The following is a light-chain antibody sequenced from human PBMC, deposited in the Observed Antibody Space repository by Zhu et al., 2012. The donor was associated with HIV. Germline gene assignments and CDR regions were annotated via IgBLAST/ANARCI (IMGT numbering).Light chain of an antibody. Sequence: DIQLTQSPSFLSASVGDRVTITCRASQGISSYLAWYQQKPGKAPKFLIYAASTLQSGVPSRFSGSGSGTEFTLTISSLQPEDFATYYCQQLYSYPPAFGGGTKVEIK. J-gene: IGKJ4*01. CDR3: QQLYSYPPA. CDR1: QGISSY. V-gene: IGKV1-9*01. CDR2: AAS.